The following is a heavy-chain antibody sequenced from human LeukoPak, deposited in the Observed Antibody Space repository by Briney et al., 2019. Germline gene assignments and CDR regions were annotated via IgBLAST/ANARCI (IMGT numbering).Heavy chain of an antibody. CDR3: ARGFANFMTTVNYFDY. CDR1: GGPFSNYA. CDR2: IIPIFGTA. D-gene: IGHD4-17*01. Sequence: SVKVSCKASGGPFSNYAISWLRQAPGQGLEWMGGIIPIFGTANYAQKFQGRVTITTDESTSTAYMELSSLRCEDTAVYYCARGFANFMTTVNYFDYSGQGTLVTVSS. J-gene: IGHJ4*02. V-gene: IGHV1-69*05.